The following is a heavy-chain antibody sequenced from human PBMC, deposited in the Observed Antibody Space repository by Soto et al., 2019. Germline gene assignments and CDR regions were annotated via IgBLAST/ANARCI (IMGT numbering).Heavy chain of an antibody. J-gene: IGHJ4*02. V-gene: IGHV4-39*01. CDR3: ARMDSSGWEIFDY. D-gene: IGHD6-19*01. CDR2: IYYSGST. CDR1: GGSISSSSYY. Sequence: QLQLQESGPGLVKPSETLSLTCTVSGGSISSSSYYWGWIRQPPGKGLEWIGSIYYSGSTYYNPSLKSRVTISVDTSKNQFSLKLSSVTAADTAVYYCARMDSSGWEIFDYWGQGTLVTVSS.